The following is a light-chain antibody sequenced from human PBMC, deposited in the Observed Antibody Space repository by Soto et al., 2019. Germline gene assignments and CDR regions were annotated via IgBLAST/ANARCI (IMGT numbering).Light chain of an antibody. CDR3: SSYTISSTVV. V-gene: IGLV2-14*01. Sequence: QSALTQPASVSGSPGQSITISCTGTSSDVGYYNYVSWYQQHPGKAPKLMIYDVSNRPSGVSNRFSGSKSGNTASLTISGLQAEYEADYYCSSYTISSTVVFGGGTKLTVL. J-gene: IGLJ2*01. CDR1: SSDVGYYNY. CDR2: DVS.